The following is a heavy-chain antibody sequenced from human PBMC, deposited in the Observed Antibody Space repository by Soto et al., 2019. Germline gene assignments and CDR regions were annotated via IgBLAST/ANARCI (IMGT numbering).Heavy chain of an antibody. Sequence: EVQLVESGGGLVQPGGSLRLSCLASEFTFNTYWMNWVRQAPGRGLEWVANIKDDGSEKNYVDSVKGRFTISRDNAKNSQYLHMNSLRGEDTAVYFCARDWGTPCRGSAVNYYYHYGMDVWGQGTTVTVSS. CDR3: ARDWGTPCRGSAVNYYYHYGMDV. CDR2: IKDDGSEK. J-gene: IGHJ6*02. CDR1: EFTFNTYW. D-gene: IGHD6-19*01. V-gene: IGHV3-7*05.